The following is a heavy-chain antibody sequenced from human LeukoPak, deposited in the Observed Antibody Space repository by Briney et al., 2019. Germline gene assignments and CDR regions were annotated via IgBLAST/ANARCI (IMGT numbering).Heavy chain of an antibody. V-gene: IGHV3-30*04. CDR3: ARGADTAMGAAFDI. D-gene: IGHD5-18*01. J-gene: IGHJ3*02. CDR1: GFTFSSYA. CDR2: ISYDGSNK. Sequence: GGSLRLSCAASGFTFSSYAMHWVRQAPGKGVEGGAVISYDGSNKYYADSVKGRFTISRDNSKNTLYLQMNSLRAEDTAVYYCARGADTAMGAAFDIWGQGTMVTVSS.